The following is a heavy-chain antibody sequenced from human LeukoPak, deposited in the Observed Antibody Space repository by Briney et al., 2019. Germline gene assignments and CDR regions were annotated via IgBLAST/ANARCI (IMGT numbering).Heavy chain of an antibody. V-gene: IGHV3-30*03. CDR2: ISYDGNNK. D-gene: IGHD3-10*01. CDR3: ATDSYKQRMPFYYYHGMDV. J-gene: IGHJ6*02. CDR1: GLTFSTYG. Sequence: GGSLRLSCAASGLTFSTYGMHWVRQTPGKGLEWVAVISYDGNNKFYADSVKGRFTISRDNPKNTLYLQVSSLRAEDTAVYYCATDSYKQRMPFYYYHGMDVWGQGTTVTVSS.